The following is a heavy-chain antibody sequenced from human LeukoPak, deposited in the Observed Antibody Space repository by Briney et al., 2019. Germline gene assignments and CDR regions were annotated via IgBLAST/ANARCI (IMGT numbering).Heavy chain of an antibody. CDR3: ARHPGGSGDPNWFDP. J-gene: IGHJ5*02. Sequence: GESLKISCKGSGYSFTSCWIGWVRQMPGKGLEWMGIIYPGDSDTRYSPSFQGQVTISADKSISTAYLQWSSLKASDTAMYHCARHPGGSGDPNWFDPWGQGTLVTVSS. CDR2: IYPGDSDT. D-gene: IGHD4-17*01. CDR1: GYSFTSCW. V-gene: IGHV5-51*01.